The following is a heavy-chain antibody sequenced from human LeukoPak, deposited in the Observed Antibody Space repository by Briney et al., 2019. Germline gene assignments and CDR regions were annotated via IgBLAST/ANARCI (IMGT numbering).Heavy chain of an antibody. CDR2: INPNSGGT. CDR1: GYTFTGYY. J-gene: IGHJ5*02. V-gene: IGHV1-2*02. Sequence: ASVKVSCEASGYTFTGYYMHWVRQAPGQGLEWMGWINPNSGGTNYAQKFQCRVTMTRDTYISTAYMELSRLRSDDTAVYYCARAYGSGSYHNWFDPWGQGTLVTVSS. CDR3: ARAYGSGSYHNWFDP. D-gene: IGHD3-10*01.